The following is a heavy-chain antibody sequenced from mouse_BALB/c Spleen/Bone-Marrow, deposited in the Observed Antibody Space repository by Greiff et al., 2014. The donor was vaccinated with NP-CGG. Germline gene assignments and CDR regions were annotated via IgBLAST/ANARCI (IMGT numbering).Heavy chain of an antibody. J-gene: IGHJ4*01. CDR1: GYSFTGYT. V-gene: IGHV1-18*01. D-gene: IGHD1-1*01. CDR3: ARGPHYYGSRDYAMDY. CDR2: INPYNGGT. Sequence: EVQLQQSGPELVKPGASMKISCKASGYSFTGYTMNWVKQSHGKNLEGIGLINPYNGGTSYNQKFKGKATLTVDKSSSTAYMELLSLTSEDSAVYYCARGPHYYGSRDYAMDYWGQGTSVTVSS.